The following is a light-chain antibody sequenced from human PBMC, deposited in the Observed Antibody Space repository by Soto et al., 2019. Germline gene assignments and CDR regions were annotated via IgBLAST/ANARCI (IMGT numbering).Light chain of an antibody. V-gene: IGKV1-5*03. J-gene: IGKJ1*01. CDR1: QTISNC. CDR3: QQLYDYST. CDR2: KVT. Sequence: DIQMPQSPSTLSASVGDRVTISCRANQTISNCLAWYQQKPGKAPILLIYKVTSLESGVPARFSGGGSGTEFTLTISSLQPDDFATYYCQQLYDYSTFGQGTKVDVK.